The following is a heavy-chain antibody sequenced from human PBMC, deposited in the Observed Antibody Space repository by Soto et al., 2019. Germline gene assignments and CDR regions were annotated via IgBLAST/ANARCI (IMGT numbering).Heavy chain of an antibody. CDR2: INPNSGGT. J-gene: IGHJ6*02. CDR1: GYTFSGYY. D-gene: IGHD6-19*01. CDR3: ARDRGRGWYLTYYYYGMDV. V-gene: IGHV1-2*02. Sequence: GASVKVSCKASGYTFSGYYMHWVRQAPGQGLEWMGWINPNSGGTNYAQKFQGRVTMTRDTSISTAYMELSRLRSDDTAVYYCARDRGRGWYLTYYYYGMDVWGQGTTVTVSS.